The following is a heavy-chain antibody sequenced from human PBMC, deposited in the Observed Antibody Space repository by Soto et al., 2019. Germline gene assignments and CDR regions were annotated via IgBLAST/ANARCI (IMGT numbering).Heavy chain of an antibody. J-gene: IGHJ6*02. V-gene: IGHV5-51*01. Sequence: GESLKISCKGSGYSFTSYWIGWVRQMPGKGLEWMGIIYPGDSDTRYSPSFQGQVTISADKSISTANLQWSSLKASDTAMYYCASAIGYCTNGVCYRVQEYYGMDVWGQGTTVTVSS. CDR3: ASAIGYCTNGVCYRVQEYYGMDV. CDR1: GYSFTSYW. D-gene: IGHD2-8*01. CDR2: IYPGDSDT.